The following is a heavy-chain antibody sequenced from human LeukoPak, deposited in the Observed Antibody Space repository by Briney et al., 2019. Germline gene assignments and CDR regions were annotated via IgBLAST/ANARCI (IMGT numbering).Heavy chain of an antibody. CDR3: ARGGPSIAVLKY. J-gene: IGHJ4*02. D-gene: IGHD6-19*01. Sequence: SETLSLTCTVSGGSISSYYWSWIRQPPGKGLEWIGYIYYSGSTNYNPSLKSRVTISVDTSKNQFSLKLSSVTAADTAVYYCARGGPSIAVLKYWGQGTLVTVSS. CDR2: IYYSGST. V-gene: IGHV4-59*01. CDR1: GGSISSYY.